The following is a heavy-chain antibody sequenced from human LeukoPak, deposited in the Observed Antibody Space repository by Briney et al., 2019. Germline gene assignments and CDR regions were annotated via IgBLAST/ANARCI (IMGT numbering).Heavy chain of an antibody. CDR2: IKEDGSEI. CDR1: GFTFSDYY. CDR3: ARSPDGVDN. Sequence: GGSLRLSCAASGFTFSDYYMSWVRQTPGKGLEFVANIKEDGSEIFYLDSVKGRFTISRDNAKNSVYLQMNSLRAEDTAVYYCARSPDGVDNWGQGTLVTVSS. J-gene: IGHJ4*02. V-gene: IGHV3-7*01. D-gene: IGHD3-10*01.